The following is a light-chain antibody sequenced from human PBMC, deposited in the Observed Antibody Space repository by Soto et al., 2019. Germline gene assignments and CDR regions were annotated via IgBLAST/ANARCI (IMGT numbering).Light chain of an antibody. J-gene: IGKJ3*01. Sequence: DIQMTQSPSTLSASVGDRVTITCRASQSISSWLAWYQQKPGKAPKLLIYKASNLESGVPSRFSGSGSGTEFTLTISSLQPDEFATYYCQQYNSYPLTFGPGTKVDIK. CDR3: QQYNSYPLT. V-gene: IGKV1-5*03. CDR1: QSISSW. CDR2: KAS.